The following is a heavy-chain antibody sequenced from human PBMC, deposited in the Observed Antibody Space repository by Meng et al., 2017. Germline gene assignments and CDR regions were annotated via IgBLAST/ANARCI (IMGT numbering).Heavy chain of an antibody. J-gene: IGHJ4*02. CDR2: INHSGST. CDR3: ARVPTYYYDSSGYYLFDY. CDR1: GGSFSGYY. V-gene: IGHV4-34*01. D-gene: IGHD3-22*01. Sequence: QVQLQPWGAGVLKPSETLSLTCAVYGGSFSGYYWSWIRQPPGKGLEWIGEINHSGSTNYNPSLKSRVTISVDTSKNQFSLKLSSVTAADTAVYYCARVPTYYYDSSGYYLFDYWGQGTLVTASS.